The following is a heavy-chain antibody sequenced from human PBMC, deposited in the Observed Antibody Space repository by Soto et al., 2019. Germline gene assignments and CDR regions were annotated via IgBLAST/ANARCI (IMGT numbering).Heavy chain of an antibody. J-gene: IGHJ6*02. CDR1: GLTFSSYS. D-gene: IGHD3-10*01. V-gene: IGHV3-48*01. Sequence: EVQLVESGGGLVQRGGSLRLSCAASGLTFSSYSMNWVRQAPGKGLEWVSYISSSSSTIYYADSVKGRFTISRDNAKNSLSLQMNSLRAEDTAVYYCAFGKESRYYYYGMDVWGQGATVTVSS. CDR2: ISSSSSTI. CDR3: AFGKESRYYYYGMDV.